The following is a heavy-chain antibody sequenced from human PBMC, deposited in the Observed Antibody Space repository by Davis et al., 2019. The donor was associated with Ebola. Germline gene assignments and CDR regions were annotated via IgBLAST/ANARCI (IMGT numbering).Heavy chain of an antibody. J-gene: IGHJ3*02. CDR2: IHTGYSDS. D-gene: IGHD2-8*02. CDR3: ASLRRTITGMDDAFDI. CDR1: GNSFASHW. V-gene: IGHV5-51*01. Sequence: GESLKIPCKDSGNSFASHWLGRVRQMPGKGPELIGIIHTGYSDSRYSPSCRGHVTISADKSIKTAFLQWRSLKASDTAMYYCASLRRTITGMDDAFDIWGQGTMVTVSS.